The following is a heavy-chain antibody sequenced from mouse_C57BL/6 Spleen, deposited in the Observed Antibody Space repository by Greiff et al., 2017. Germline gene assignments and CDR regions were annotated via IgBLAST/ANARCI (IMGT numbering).Heavy chain of an antibody. CDR3: TTYGSSHGAMDF. Sequence: EVQLQQSGAELVRPGASVKLSCTASGFNIKDYYMHWVKQRPEQGLEWIGRIDPEDGDTEYAQKFQGKATMTADTSSNTAYLQLSSLTSEDTAVYYCTTYGSSHGAMDFWGQGTSVTVSS. J-gene: IGHJ4*01. D-gene: IGHD1-1*01. V-gene: IGHV14-1*01. CDR1: GFNIKDYY. CDR2: IDPEDGDT.